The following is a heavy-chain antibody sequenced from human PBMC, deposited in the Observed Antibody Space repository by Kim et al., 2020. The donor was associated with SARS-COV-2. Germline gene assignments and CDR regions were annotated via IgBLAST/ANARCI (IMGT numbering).Heavy chain of an antibody. Sequence: SETLSLTCTVSGASVSSNPYYWNWIRQPPGKALEWIGYIYYTGITSYSPSLKSRVTIAMDTSKNQFSLNLDSVTAADTAVYYCARDYFGSGNYDPRLDYWGQGTLVTVYS. CDR1: GASVSSNPYY. CDR3: ARDYFGSGNYDPRLDY. V-gene: IGHV4-61*01. CDR2: IYYTGIT. J-gene: IGHJ4*02. D-gene: IGHD3-10*01.